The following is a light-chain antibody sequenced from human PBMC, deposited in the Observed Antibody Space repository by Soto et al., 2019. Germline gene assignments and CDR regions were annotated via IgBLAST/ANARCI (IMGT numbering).Light chain of an antibody. J-gene: IGKJ2*01. Sequence: DIQMTQSPSSVSASVGDRVTITCRASQGISSWLDWYQQKPGKAPKLLIYAASSLQSGVPSRFRGSGSGTDFTLTISSLQPEDFATYYCQQANSAPPTFGQGTKLEIK. CDR1: QGISSW. CDR3: QQANSAPPT. V-gene: IGKV1D-12*01. CDR2: AAS.